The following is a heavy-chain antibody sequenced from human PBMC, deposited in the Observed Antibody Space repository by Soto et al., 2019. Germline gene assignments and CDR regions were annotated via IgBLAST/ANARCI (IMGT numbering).Heavy chain of an antibody. V-gene: IGHV4-30-2*01. CDR2: IYHSGST. Sequence: LQLQESGSGLVKPSQTLSLTCAVSGGSISSGGYSWRWIRQPPGKGLEWIGYIYHSGSTYYNPSLKSLVTISVDRSNRQFSLKLSSVTAADTAVYYCAIVTDRWGQGTLVTVSS. CDR3: AIVTDR. CDR1: GGSISSGGYS. J-gene: IGHJ5*02.